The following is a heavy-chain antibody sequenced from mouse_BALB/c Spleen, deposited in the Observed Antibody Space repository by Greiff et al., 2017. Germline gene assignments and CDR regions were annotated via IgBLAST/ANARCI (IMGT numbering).Heavy chain of an antibody. CDR1: GFTFSSYT. J-gene: IGHJ3*01. CDR2: ISSGGSYT. CDR3: TRDHGIYYGYDWFAY. D-gene: IGHD2-2*01. Sequence: EVNVVESGGGLVKPGGSLKLSCAASGFTFSSYTMSWVRQTPEKRLEWVATISSGGSYTYYPDSVKGRFTISRDNAKNTLYLQMSSLKSEDTAIYYCTRDHGIYYGYDWFAYWGQGTLVTVSA. V-gene: IGHV5-6-4*01.